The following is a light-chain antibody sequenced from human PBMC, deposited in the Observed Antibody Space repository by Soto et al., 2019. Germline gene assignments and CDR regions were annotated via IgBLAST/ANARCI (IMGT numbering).Light chain of an antibody. CDR2: GAS. J-gene: IGKJ4*01. V-gene: IGKV3D-15*01. CDR3: QQYSVGHLT. CDR1: QSVSTY. Sequence: EIVLTQSPATLSVSAGDRAAISCRASQSVSTYLAWYQQKPGQPPRLLIFGASTRSTGIPARFSGSGSEAEVALTISTLQYEDFAVYYCQQYSVGHLTFGGGTKVEIK.